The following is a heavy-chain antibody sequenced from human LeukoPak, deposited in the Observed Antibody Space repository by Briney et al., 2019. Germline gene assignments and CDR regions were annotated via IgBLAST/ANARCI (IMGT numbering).Heavy chain of an antibody. CDR3: TTGCSSTTCYHWDNWFDP. J-gene: IGHJ5*02. V-gene: IGHV3-15*01. D-gene: IGHD2-2*01. CDR2: IKSKTNGGTT. Sequence: GGYLRLSCAASGFTFSNAWMSWVRQAPGKGLEWVGRIKSKTNGGTTDYGAPAKGRFTISRDDSKNTLFLQMNSLKTEDTAVYYCTTGCSSTTCYHWDNWFDPWGQGTLVTVSS. CDR1: GFTFSNAW.